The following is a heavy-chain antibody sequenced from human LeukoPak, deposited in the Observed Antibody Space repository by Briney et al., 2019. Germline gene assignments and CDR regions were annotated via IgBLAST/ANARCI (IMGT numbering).Heavy chain of an antibody. D-gene: IGHD3-22*01. CDR3: ATGAHYYDSSGYPPGIHYYMDV. CDR1: GDSVSSNSAA. V-gene: IGHV6-1*01. Sequence: SQTLSLTCAISGDSVSSNSAAWNWIRQSPSRGLEWLGRTYYRSKWSNDYAVSVKSRITINPDTSKNQFSLQLNSVTPEDTAVYYCATGAHYYDSSGYPPGIHYYMDVWGKGTTVTVSS. CDR2: TYYRSKWSN. J-gene: IGHJ6*03.